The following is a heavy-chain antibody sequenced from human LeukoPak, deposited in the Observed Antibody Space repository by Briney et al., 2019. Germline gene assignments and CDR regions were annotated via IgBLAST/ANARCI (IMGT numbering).Heavy chain of an antibody. CDR3: ARSVKGGISARHYWYFDL. Sequence: GGSLSFSGKVPGYGLTNTWFSWVRQMPGKALKWRGRFDPSDSETKYSPSFQGHVTISVDKSISTAYLQWSSLRASDTAMYFCARSVKGGISARHYWYFDLWGRGTLVTVSS. D-gene: IGHD3-16*01. CDR1: GYGLTNTW. J-gene: IGHJ2*01. CDR2: FDPSDSET. V-gene: IGHV5-10-1*01.